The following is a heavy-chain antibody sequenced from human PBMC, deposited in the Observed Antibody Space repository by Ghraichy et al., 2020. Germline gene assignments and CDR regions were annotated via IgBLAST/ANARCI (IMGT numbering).Heavy chain of an antibody. CDR3: ARDQYSSSWSFDY. V-gene: IGHV3-30*04. CDR2: ISYDGSNK. D-gene: IGHD6-13*01. CDR1: GFTFSSYA. J-gene: IGHJ4*02. Sequence: GESLNISCAASGFTFSSYAMHWVRQAPGKGLECVAIISYDGSNKYYADSVKGRFTISRDNSKNTLYLQMNSLRAEDTAVYYCARDQYSSSWSFDYWGQGTLVTVSS.